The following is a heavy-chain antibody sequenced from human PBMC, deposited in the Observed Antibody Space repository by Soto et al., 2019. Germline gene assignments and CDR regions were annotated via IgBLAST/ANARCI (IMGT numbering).Heavy chain of an antibody. CDR3: ARDIGSGSYWFDP. V-gene: IGHV4-59*01. CDR2: IYYSGIT. D-gene: IGHD3-10*01. J-gene: IGHJ5*02. CDR1: GGSISSYY. Sequence: QVQLQESGPGLVKPSETLSLTCTVSGGSISSYYWSWIRQPPGKGLEWIGYIYYSGITNYNPSLKSRATISGDTSKNQFSLKLSSVTAADTAVYYCARDIGSGSYWFDPWRQGTLVTVSS.